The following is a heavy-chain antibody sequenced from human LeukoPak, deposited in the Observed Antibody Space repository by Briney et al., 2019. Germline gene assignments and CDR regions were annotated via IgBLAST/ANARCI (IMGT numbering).Heavy chain of an antibody. Sequence: SQTLSLTCTVSGGSISSGSYFWSSIRQPAGKGLEWIGRIYTSGSTNYNPSLKSRVTISVDTSKNQFSLNLNSVTAADAAVYFCARQGYVLNGGAFDFWGQGTMVTVSS. CDR3: ARQGYVLNGGAFDF. D-gene: IGHD6-13*01. V-gene: IGHV4-61*02. J-gene: IGHJ3*01. CDR1: GGSISSGSYF. CDR2: IYTSGST.